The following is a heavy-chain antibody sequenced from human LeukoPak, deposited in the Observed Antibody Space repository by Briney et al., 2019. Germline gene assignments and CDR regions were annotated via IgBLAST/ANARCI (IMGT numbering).Heavy chain of an antibody. CDR2: ISSSSSYI. V-gene: IGHV3-21*01. D-gene: IGHD2-2*01. CDR3: ARDLGGDIVVVPAAEGIDY. CDR1: GFTFSSYS. Sequence: PGGSLRLSCAASGFTFSSYSMNWVRQAPGKGLEWASSISSSSSYIYYADSVKGRFTISRDNAKNSLYLQMNSLRAEDTAVYYCARDLGGDIVVVPAAEGIDYWGQGTLVTVSS. J-gene: IGHJ4*02.